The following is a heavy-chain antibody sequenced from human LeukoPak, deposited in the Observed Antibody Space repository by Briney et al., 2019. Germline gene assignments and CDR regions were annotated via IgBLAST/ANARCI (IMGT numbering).Heavy chain of an antibody. J-gene: IGHJ4*02. V-gene: IGHV3-20*04. CDR2: ISLKGGAT. CDR1: GSIFDEYG. CDR3: AKDRGYSSGWSDY. D-gene: IGHD6-19*01. Sequence: GGSLRLSCAASGSIFDEYGMSWVRQAPGKGLERVAGISLKGGATGYADSVKGRFTISRDNSKNTLYLQMNSLRAGDTAVYYCAKDRGYSSGWSDYWGQGTLVNVSS.